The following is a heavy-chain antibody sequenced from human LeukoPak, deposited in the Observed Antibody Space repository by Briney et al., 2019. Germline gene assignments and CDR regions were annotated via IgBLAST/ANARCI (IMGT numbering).Heavy chain of an antibody. D-gene: IGHD6-13*01. Sequence: PSETLSLTCTVSGGSISSGDYYWSWIRQPPGKGLEWIGYIYYSGSTYYNPSLKSRVTISVDTSKNQFSLKLSSVTAADTAVYYCARGGPYSRTWYFDLWGRATLVTVSS. CDR2: IYYSGST. CDR1: GGSISSGDYY. CDR3: ARGGPYSRTWYFDL. J-gene: IGHJ2*01. V-gene: IGHV4-30-4*01.